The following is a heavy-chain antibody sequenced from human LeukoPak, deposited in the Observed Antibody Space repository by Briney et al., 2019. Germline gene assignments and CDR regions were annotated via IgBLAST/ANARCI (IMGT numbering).Heavy chain of an antibody. Sequence: TSETLSLTCTVSGGSINSYYWSWIRQPPGRGLEWIGYIYYSGSTNYNPSLKSRVTISVDTSKNQFSLKLSSVTAADTAVYYCARAQQGGYYDILTGYHHWFDPWGRGTLVTVSS. CDR2: IYYSGST. V-gene: IGHV4-59*01. D-gene: IGHD3-9*01. CDR1: GGSINSYY. J-gene: IGHJ5*02. CDR3: ARAQQGGYYDILTGYHHWFDP.